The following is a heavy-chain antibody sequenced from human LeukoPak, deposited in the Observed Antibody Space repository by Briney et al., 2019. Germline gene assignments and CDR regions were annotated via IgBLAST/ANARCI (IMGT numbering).Heavy chain of an antibody. CDR2: IYYSGST. CDR1: GGSISSSSYY. CDR3: ARGRVGATIQYFDY. J-gene: IGHJ4*02. V-gene: IGHV4-39*07. D-gene: IGHD1-26*01. Sequence: NPSETLSLTCTVSGGSISSSSYYWGWIRQPPGKGLEWIGSIYYSGSTYYNPSLKSRVTISVDTSKNQFSLKLSSVTAADTAVYYCARGRVGATIQYFDYWGQGTLVTVSS.